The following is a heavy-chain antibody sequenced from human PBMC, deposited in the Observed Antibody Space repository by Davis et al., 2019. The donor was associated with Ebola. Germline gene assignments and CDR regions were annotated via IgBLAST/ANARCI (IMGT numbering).Heavy chain of an antibody. CDR2: IYHSGST. Sequence: SETLSLTCAVSGGSISSSNWWSWVRQPPGKGLEWIGEIYHSGSTNYNPSLKSRVTISVDTSKNQFSLKLSSVTAADTAVYYCARAPYYYGGEPWGQGTLVTVSS. D-gene: IGHD3-10*01. V-gene: IGHV4-4*02. CDR1: GGSISSSNW. CDR3: ARAPYYYGGEP. J-gene: IGHJ5*02.